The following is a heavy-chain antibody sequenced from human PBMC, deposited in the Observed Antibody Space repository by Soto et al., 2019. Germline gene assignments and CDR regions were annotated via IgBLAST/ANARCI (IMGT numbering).Heavy chain of an antibody. CDR3: ARDHSMIVVAPGY. CDR1: GFTFSSYA. V-gene: IGHV3-30-3*01. J-gene: IGHJ4*02. D-gene: IGHD3-22*01. CDR2: ISYDGSNK. Sequence: GGSLRLCCAASGFTFSSYAMHWVRQAPGKGLEWVAVISYDGSNKYYADSVKGRFTISRDNSKNTLYLQMNSLRAEYTAVYYCARDHSMIVVAPGYWGEGT.